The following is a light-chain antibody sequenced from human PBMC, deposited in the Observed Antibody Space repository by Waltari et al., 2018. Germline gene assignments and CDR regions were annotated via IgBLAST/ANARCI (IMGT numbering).Light chain of an antibody. CDR3: QQYNTWSYT. CDR2: SAS. Sequence: ETVMTQSPATLSMSPGDRATLSCRASQNVNTQFGWYQQKPGQAPWLLFYSASIRAPGIPARFSASGSGTEFTLTITSLQPEDFAVYYCQQYNTWSYTFGQGTKLEIK. CDR1: QNVNTQ. J-gene: IGKJ2*01. V-gene: IGKV3-15*01.